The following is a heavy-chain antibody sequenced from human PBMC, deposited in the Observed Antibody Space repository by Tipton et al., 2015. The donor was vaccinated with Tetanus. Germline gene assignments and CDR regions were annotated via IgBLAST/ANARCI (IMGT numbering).Heavy chain of an antibody. Sequence: GSLSLSCAASGFTFSNYAMVWVRQAPGKGLEWVSGISVRGSRTYYADPVKGRFSISRDNSKNTVYLQMNSLRDEDTAVYYCAKDPASRGWFDPWGQGTLVSVSS. J-gene: IGHJ5*02. CDR1: GFTFSNYA. CDR2: ISVRGSRT. V-gene: IGHV3-23*01. CDR3: AKDPASRGWFDP.